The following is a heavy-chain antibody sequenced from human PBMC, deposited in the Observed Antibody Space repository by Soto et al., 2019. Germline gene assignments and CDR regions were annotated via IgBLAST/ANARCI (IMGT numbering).Heavy chain of an antibody. CDR1: GFTFSSYG. J-gene: IGHJ6*02. V-gene: IGHV3-30*18. Sequence: GGSLRLSCAASGFTFSSYGMHWVRQAPGKGLEWVAVISYDGSNKYYADSVKGRFTISRDNSKNTLYLQMNSLRAEDTAVYYCAKVRGEQWLAYYYYYGMDVWGQGTTVTVSS. CDR3: AKVRGEQWLAYYYYYGMDV. D-gene: IGHD6-19*01. CDR2: ISYDGSNK.